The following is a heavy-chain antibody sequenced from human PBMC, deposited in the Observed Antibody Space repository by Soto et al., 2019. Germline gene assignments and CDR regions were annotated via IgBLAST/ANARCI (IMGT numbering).Heavy chain of an antibody. D-gene: IGHD7-27*01. CDR1: GGSFSGYY. J-gene: IGHJ4*02. V-gene: IGHV4-34*01. Sequence: QVQLQQWGAGLLKPSETLSLTCAVYGGSFSGYYWSWIRQPPGKGLEWIGEINHSGSTNYNPSLKRRVTISVDTSKDQFSLKLSAVTGADTAVYYCARGWGALFDDLGQGALVTVSS. CDR3: ARGWGALFDD. CDR2: INHSGST.